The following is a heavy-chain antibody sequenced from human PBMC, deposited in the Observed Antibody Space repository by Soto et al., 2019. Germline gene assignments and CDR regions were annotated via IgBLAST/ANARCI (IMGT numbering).Heavy chain of an antibody. J-gene: IGHJ3*02. D-gene: IGHD2-21*02. CDR1: GYSISSGYY. V-gene: IGHV4-38-2*01. CDR3: ARRLAYCGGDCYLKADAFDI. Sequence: PSETLSLTCAVSGYSISSGYYWGWIRQPPGKGLEWIGSIYHSGSTYYNPSLKSRVTISVDTSKNQFSLKLSSVTAADTAVYYCARRLAYCGGDCYLKADAFDIWGQGTMVTVSS. CDR2: IYHSGST.